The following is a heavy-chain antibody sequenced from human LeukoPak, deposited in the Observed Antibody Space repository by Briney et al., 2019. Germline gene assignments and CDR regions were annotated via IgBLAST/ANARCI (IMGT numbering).Heavy chain of an antibody. CDR3: ARDSVYSGSSLDY. Sequence: SETLSLTCAVSGGSISSGGYPWSWIRQPPGKELEWIGYIYYSGSTYYNPSLKSRVTISVDTSKNQFSLKLSSVTAADTAVYYCARDSVYSGSSLDYWGQGTLVTVSS. D-gene: IGHD1-26*01. CDR1: GGSISSGGYP. V-gene: IGHV4-30-4*07. CDR2: IYYSGST. J-gene: IGHJ4*02.